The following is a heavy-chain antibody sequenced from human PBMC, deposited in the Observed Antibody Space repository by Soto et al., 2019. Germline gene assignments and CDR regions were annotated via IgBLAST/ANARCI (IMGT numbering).Heavy chain of an antibody. CDR3: AREEVTIFGVVIIGFDY. V-gene: IGHV1-8*01. CDR1: GFTFTSYD. J-gene: IGHJ4*02. D-gene: IGHD3-3*01. CDR2: MNPNSGNT. Sequence: ASVKVSCKASGFTFTSYDINWVRQATGQGLEWMGWMNPNSGNTGYAQKFQGRVTMTRNTSISTAYMELSSLRSEDTAVYYCAREEVTIFGVVIIGFDYWGQGTLVTVPQ.